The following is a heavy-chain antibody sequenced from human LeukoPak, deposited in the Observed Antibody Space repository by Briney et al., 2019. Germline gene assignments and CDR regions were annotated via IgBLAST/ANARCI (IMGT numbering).Heavy chain of an antibody. D-gene: IGHD1-26*01. CDR2: INPSGGST. J-gene: IGHJ4*02. V-gene: IGHV1-46*01. Sequence: ASVKVSCKASGYTFTSHCMHWVRQAPGQGLEWMGIINPSGGSTNYAQKFQGRVTMTRDMSTSTVYMELSSLRSDDTAVYYCSRGGSSGATGTYYFDYWGQGTLVTVSS. CDR3: SRGGSSGATGTYYFDY. CDR1: GYTFTSHC.